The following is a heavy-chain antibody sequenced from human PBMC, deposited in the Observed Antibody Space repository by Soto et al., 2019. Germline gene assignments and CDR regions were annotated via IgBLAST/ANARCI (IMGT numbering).Heavy chain of an antibody. J-gene: IGHJ2*01. CDR2: IYYSGST. CDR1: GGSISSSSYY. Sequence: QLQLQESGPGLVKPSETLSLTCTVSGGSISSSSYYWGWIRQPPGKGLEWIGSIYYSGSTYYNPSLKSRVTISVDTSKNQFSLKLSSVTAADTAVYYCARRSGYSGYDPWYFDLWGRGTLVTVSS. V-gene: IGHV4-39*01. CDR3: ARRSGYSGYDPWYFDL. D-gene: IGHD5-12*01.